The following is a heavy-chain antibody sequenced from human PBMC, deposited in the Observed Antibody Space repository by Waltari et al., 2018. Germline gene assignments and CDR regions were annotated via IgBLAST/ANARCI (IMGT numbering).Heavy chain of an antibody. J-gene: IGHJ4*02. CDR3: ATRHCTGGHCHSSDNFDL. D-gene: IGHD2-8*02. CDR1: GFLFEATN. V-gene: IGHV3-53*01. CDR2: IYSDITT. Sequence: EAKLVASGGGLVLAGGSMSLSCAASGFLFEATNRTWFRQAPGKGLEWVSFIYSDITTDYADSAKDRFITSRNNCKNKLFFQQKSMRAEETAVYYCATRHCTGGHCHSSDNFDLWGQGTLVTVSS.